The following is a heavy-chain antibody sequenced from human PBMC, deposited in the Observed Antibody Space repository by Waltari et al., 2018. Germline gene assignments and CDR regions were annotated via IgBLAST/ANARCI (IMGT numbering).Heavy chain of an antibody. D-gene: IGHD6-13*01. Sequence: EVQLVESGGGLVQPGGSLRLSCAASGFTFSSSWMSWVRVVPGKGLEWVANIKQDGSEKYYVDSVKGRFTISRDNAKNSLYLQMNSLRAEDTAVYYCARVAGYSSSWYWNDYWGQGTLVTVSS. CDR3: ARVAGYSSSWYWNDY. CDR2: IKQDGSEK. V-gene: IGHV3-7*01. J-gene: IGHJ4*02. CDR1: GFTFSSSW.